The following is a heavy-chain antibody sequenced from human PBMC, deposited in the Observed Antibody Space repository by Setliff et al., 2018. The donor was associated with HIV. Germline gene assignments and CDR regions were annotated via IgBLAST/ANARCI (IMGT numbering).Heavy chain of an antibody. V-gene: IGHV4-61*09. CDR3: ARRSTVARGVDCFDL. CDR2: IYTSGNT. D-gene: IGHD3-10*01. Sequence: SETLSLTCAVSGYSISDGYYWSWIRQPAGKGLECIGHIYTSGNTNYNPSLKSRVTLSIDTSKSQFSLRLSSVTAADTALYYCARRSTVARGVDCFDLWGQGTQVTVSS. CDR1: GYSISDGYY. J-gene: IGHJ4*02.